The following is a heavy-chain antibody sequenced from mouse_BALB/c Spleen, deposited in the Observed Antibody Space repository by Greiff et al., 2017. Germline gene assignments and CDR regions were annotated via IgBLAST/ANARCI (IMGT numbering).Heavy chain of an antibody. V-gene: IGHV1-7*01. CDR1: GYTFTSYW. J-gene: IGHJ3*01. Sequence: QVHVKQSGAELAKPGASVKMSCKASGYTFTSYWMHWVKQRPGQGLEWIGYINPSTGYTEYNQKFKDKATLTADKSSSTAYMQLSSLTSEDSAVYYCARSPFDRPYAWFAYWGQGTLVTVSA. CDR2: INPSTGYT. CDR3: ARSPFDRPYAWFAY. D-gene: IGHD2-12*01.